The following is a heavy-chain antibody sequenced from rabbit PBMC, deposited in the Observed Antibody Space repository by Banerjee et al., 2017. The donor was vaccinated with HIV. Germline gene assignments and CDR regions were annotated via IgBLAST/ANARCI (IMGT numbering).Heavy chain of an antibody. CDR3: ARDLAAVTGWNFNL. CDR2: IYTDSDGT. Sequence: QQQLEESGGGLVKPGGTLTLTCTASGFSFSSGYYMSWVRQAPGKGLELIACIYTDSDGTWYASWVNGRFTITRSTSLNTVTLQMTSLTAADTATYFCARDLAAVTGWNFNLWGPGTLVTVS. J-gene: IGHJ4*01. CDR1: GFSFSSGYY. V-gene: IGHV1S43*01. D-gene: IGHD7-1*01.